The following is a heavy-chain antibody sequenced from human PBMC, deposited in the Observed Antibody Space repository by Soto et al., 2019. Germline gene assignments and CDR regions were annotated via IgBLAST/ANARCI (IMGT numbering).Heavy chain of an antibody. J-gene: IGHJ4*02. V-gene: IGHV4-59*01. CDR1: GGSISSYY. CDR3: ARDNRYGTNGVCSYLDY. Sequence: SETLSLTCTVSGGSISSYYWSGIRQPPGKGLEWIGYIAYSGSTNYNPSLKSRVTISVDTSKKQFSLKLSSVTAADTAGYYCARDNRYGTNGVCSYLDYWGQGTLVTVSS. D-gene: IGHD2-8*01. CDR2: IAYSGST.